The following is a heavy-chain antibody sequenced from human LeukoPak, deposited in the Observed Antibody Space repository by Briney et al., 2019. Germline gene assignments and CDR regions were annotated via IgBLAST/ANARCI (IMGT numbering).Heavy chain of an antibody. J-gene: IGHJ4*02. D-gene: IGHD1-1*01. V-gene: IGHV3-48*01. CDR2: ISSVSSTI. CDR1: GFTFSSYS. Sequence: GGSLRLSCAASGFTFSSYSMNWVRQAPGKGLEWVSYISSVSSTIYYADSVKGRFTISRDNAKNSLYLQMNSLRAEDTAVYYCARGIGTGRQPFDYWGQGTLVTVSS. CDR3: ARGIGTGRQPFDY.